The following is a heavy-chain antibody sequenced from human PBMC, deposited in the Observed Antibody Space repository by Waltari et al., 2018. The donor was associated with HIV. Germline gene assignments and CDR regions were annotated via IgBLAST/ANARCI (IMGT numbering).Heavy chain of an antibody. D-gene: IGHD2-8*01. J-gene: IGHJ6*02. CDR1: GFTFGDPH. Sequence: EVQLVDSGGGLVQPGGPLKVSCAASGFTFGDPHINWVRQASGRGLEWVGRITSKGDNYATAYAASVKGRFTISRDDSKNTADLQMNSLKTEDTAIYYCALYGFGPRYYGMDVWGQGTTVTVSS. V-gene: IGHV3-73*01. CDR2: ITSKGDNYAT. CDR3: ALYGFGPRYYGMDV.